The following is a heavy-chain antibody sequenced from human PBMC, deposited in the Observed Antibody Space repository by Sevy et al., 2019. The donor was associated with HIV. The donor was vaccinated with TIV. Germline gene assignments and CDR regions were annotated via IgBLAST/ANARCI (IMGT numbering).Heavy chain of an antibody. Sequence: ASVKVSCKASGYMFIAYFIHWVRQAPGQGLEWMGRMNPNSGDTNSAQKFQGRVTMTRDTSINTVYMELSRLRSDDTAVYSCARVVYYDSTAYYFDYWGQGTLVTVSS. CDR3: ARVVYYDSTAYYFDY. CDR1: GYMFIAYF. D-gene: IGHD3-22*01. V-gene: IGHV1-2*06. CDR2: MNPNSGDT. J-gene: IGHJ4*02.